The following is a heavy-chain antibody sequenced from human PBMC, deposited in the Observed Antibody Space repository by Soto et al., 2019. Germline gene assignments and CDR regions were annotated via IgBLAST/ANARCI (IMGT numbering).Heavy chain of an antibody. CDR2: ISGSGGST. Sequence: PGGSLRLSCAASGFTFSSYAMSWFRQAPGKGLEWVSAISGSGGSTYYADSVKGRFTISRDNSKNTLYLQMNSLRAEDTAVYYCAKDSSARLGELSPYSYYYGMDVWGQGTTVTAP. V-gene: IGHV3-23*01. CDR3: AKDSSARLGELSPYSYYYGMDV. D-gene: IGHD3-16*02. CDR1: GFTFSSYA. J-gene: IGHJ6*02.